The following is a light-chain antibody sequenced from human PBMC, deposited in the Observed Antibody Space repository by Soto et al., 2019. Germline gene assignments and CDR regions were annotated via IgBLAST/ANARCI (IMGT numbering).Light chain of an antibody. J-gene: IGKJ4*01. Sequence: DLQLTKSPSFLSASVGDRVTITCRASQGISSYLAWYQQKPGKAPKLLIYAASTLQSGVPSRFSGSGSGTEFTLTIRSLQPEDFATYYCQQLNSYPLTFGGGTKVEIK. CDR3: QQLNSYPLT. V-gene: IGKV1-9*01. CDR1: QGISSY. CDR2: AAS.